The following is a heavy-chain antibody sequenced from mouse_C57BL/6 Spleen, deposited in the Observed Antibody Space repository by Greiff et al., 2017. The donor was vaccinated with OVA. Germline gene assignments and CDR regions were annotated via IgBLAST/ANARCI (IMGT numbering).Heavy chain of an antibody. J-gene: IGHJ1*03. Sequence: DVKLQESGPGMVKPSQSLSLTCTVTGYSITSGYDWHWIRHFPGNKLEWMGYISYSGSTNYNPSLKSPISITHDTSKTHFFLKLNSVTTEDTATYYCARGSYGSSYWYFDVWGTGTTVTVSS. CDR3: ARGSYGSSYWYFDV. D-gene: IGHD1-1*01. V-gene: IGHV3-1*01. CDR1: GYSITSGYD. CDR2: ISYSGST.